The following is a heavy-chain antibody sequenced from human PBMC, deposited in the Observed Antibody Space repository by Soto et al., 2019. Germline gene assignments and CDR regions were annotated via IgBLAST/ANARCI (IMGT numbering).Heavy chain of an antibody. V-gene: IGHV2-5*01. CDR1: GFSLSTSGVG. D-gene: IGHD3-22*01. CDR2: IYWNDDK. J-gene: IGHJ3*02. CDR3: SHVPSGYYYPLSAFDI. Sequence: SGPTLVNPTQTLTLTYTFSGFSLSTSGVGVGWIRQPPGKALEWLALIYWNDDKRYSPSLKSRLTITKDTSKKQVVLTMTNMDPVDTATYYCSHVPSGYYYPLSAFDIWGQGTMVTV.